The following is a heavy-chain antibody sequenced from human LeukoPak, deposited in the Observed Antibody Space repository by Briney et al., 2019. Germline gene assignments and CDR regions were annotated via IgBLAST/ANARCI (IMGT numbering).Heavy chain of an antibody. CDR3: ARAYQRLGELSLPNY. CDR1: GYTFTNYA. D-gene: IGHD3-16*02. CDR2: IHPSTGNP. Sequence: GASVKVSCKASGYTFTNYAMNWVRQAPGQGLEWMGWIHPSTGNPTYAQGFTGRFVFSLDTSFSTTYLQISSLKAEDTAVYYCARAYQRLGELSLPNYWGQGTLVTVSS. J-gene: IGHJ4*02. V-gene: IGHV7-4-1*02.